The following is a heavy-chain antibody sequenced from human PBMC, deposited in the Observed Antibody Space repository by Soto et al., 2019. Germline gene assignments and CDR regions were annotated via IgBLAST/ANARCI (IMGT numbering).Heavy chain of an antibody. CDR2: ISYDGSNK. CDR3: ARVFIPGDGYNYAGFDY. V-gene: IGHV3-30-3*01. Sequence: GGSLRLSCAASGFTFSSYAMHWVRQAPGKGLEWVAIISYDGSNKYYADSVKGRFTISRDNSKNTLYLQMNSLRAEDTAVYYCARVFIPGDGYNYAGFDYWGQGTLVTVSS. D-gene: IGHD5-12*01. J-gene: IGHJ4*02. CDR1: GFTFSSYA.